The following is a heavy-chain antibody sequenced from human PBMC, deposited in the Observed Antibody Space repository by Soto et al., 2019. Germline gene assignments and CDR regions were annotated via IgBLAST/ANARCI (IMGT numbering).Heavy chain of an antibody. CDR1: GYTFTGYY. D-gene: IGHD2-2*01. Sequence: ASVKVSCKASGYTFTGYYVHWVREAPGQGLEWMGWINPETGATSYAQKFQGRVTLSRDTSINTAYLELSSLRFDDAAVYFCARERYQVISDGMDVWGQGTTVTVSS. CDR2: INPETGAT. V-gene: IGHV1-2*02. CDR3: ARERYQVISDGMDV. J-gene: IGHJ6*02.